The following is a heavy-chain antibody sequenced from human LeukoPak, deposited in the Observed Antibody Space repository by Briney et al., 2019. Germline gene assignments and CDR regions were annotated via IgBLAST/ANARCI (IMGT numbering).Heavy chain of an antibody. CDR1: GGSISGSSYY. V-gene: IGHV4-39*01. CDR2: IYYSGST. J-gene: IGHJ5*02. Sequence: PSETLSLTCTVSGGSISGSSYYWGWIRQPPGKGLEWIGGIYYSGSTYYNPSLKSRVTISVDTSKNQFSLKLSSVTAADTAVYYCARRIWFGDLRTGFDPWGQGTLVTVSS. CDR3: ARRIWFGDLRTGFDP. D-gene: IGHD3-10*01.